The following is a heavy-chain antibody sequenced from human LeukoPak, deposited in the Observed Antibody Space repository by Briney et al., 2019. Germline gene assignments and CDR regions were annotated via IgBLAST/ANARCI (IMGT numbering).Heavy chain of an antibody. CDR3: AKDMRGGYDLPRFDY. V-gene: IGHV1-46*01. CDR2: INPSGGST. Sequence: ASVKVSCKASGYNFTSYYMHLVRQAPGQRPEWMGIINPSGGSTSYAQKFQGRVTMTRDTSTSTVYMELGSLRSEDTALYYCAKDMRGGYDLPRFDYWGQGTLVTVSS. J-gene: IGHJ4*02. D-gene: IGHD5-12*01. CDR1: GYNFTSYY.